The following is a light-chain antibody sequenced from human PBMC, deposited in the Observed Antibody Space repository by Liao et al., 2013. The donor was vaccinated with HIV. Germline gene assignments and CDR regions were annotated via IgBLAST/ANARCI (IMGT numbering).Light chain of an antibody. V-gene: IGLV3-1*01. CDR3: QAWDSSTWV. CDR2: QDT. J-gene: IGLJ3*02. CDR1: KLGDKY. Sequence: SYELTQPPSVSVSPGQTASITCSGDKLGDKYGCWYQQKPGQSPVLVIYQDTKRPSGIPERFSGSKSGNTATLTISGTQAMDEADYYCQAWDSSTWVFGGGTKLTVL.